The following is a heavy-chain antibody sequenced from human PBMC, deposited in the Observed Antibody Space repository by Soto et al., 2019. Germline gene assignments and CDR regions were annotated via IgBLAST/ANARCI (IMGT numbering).Heavy chain of an antibody. CDR1: GGSISSGGYY. CDR2: IYYSGST. V-gene: IGHV4-31*03. D-gene: IGHD4-17*01. CDR3: ARDRGTVTVHDAFDI. Sequence: QVQLQESGPGLVKPSQTLSLTCTVSGGSISSGGYYWSWIRQHPGKGLEWIGYIYYSGSTYYNPSLKSRVTISVDTSKNQFSLKLSSVTVADTAVYYCARDRGTVTVHDAFDIWGQGTMVTVSS. J-gene: IGHJ3*02.